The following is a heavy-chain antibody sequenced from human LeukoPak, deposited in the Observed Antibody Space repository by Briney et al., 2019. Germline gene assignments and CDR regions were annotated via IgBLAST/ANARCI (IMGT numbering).Heavy chain of an antibody. J-gene: IGHJ4*02. CDR1: GFTFSSYA. CDR2: FYTDAST. D-gene: IGHD3-10*01. V-gene: IGHV3-23*03. CDR3: ARAYYYGSSNSMYYFDY. Sequence: GGSLRLSCAASGFTFSSYAMIWVRQAPGKGLEWVSLFYTDASTYFADSVKGRFTFSRDSSKNTVYLQMDSLRAEDTAVYYCARAYYYGSSNSMYYFDYWGQGTLVTVSS.